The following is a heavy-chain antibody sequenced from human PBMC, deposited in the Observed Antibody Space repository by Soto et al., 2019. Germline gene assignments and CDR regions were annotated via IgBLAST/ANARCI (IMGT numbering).Heavy chain of an antibody. CDR1: GFTFSSSW. J-gene: IGHJ4*02. Sequence: EVQLVESGGGLVQFGGSLRLSCAASGFTFSSSWMNWVRQAPGKGLEWVAYIKADGSEKYYVDSVKGRFTISRDNAQNLLYLQMNSLGAEDTAIYYCARDLRIAARPVLDSWGQGTLVSVSS. CDR3: ARDLRIAARPVLDS. D-gene: IGHD6-6*01. CDR2: IKADGSEK. V-gene: IGHV3-7*01.